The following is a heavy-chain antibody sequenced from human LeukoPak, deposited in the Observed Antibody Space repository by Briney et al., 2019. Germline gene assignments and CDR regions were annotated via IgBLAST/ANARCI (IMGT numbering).Heavy chain of an antibody. CDR1: GGSFSGYY. CDR3: AREGFYGSGRSLDS. CDR2: FDHSGDI. Sequence: PSETLFFTCAAYGGSFSGYYWSWSRQPPGQGLEWIAEFDHSGDIKYNPAFKSRVTISADTSKNQFSLKLSSVTAADTAIYYGAREGFYGSGRSLDSWGQGTLVTVSP. J-gene: IGHJ4*02. V-gene: IGHV4-34*01. D-gene: IGHD3-10*01.